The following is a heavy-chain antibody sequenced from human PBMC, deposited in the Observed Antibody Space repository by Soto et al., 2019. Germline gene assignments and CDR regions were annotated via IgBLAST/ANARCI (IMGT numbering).Heavy chain of an antibody. Sequence: LRLSCAASGFTFSDYYMSWIRQSPGKGLEWVSYISGGGGSTIAYADSVKGRFTISRDNAQNSLYLQMNSLRADDTAIYYCARVRGYYDSSGFDYWGQGALVTVSS. CDR1: GFTFSDYY. CDR3: ARVRGYYDSSGFDY. V-gene: IGHV3-11*01. J-gene: IGHJ4*02. CDR2: ISGGGGSTI. D-gene: IGHD3-22*01.